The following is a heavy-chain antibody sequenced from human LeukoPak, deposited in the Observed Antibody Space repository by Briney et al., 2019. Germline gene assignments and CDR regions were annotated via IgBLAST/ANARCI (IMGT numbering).Heavy chain of an antibody. D-gene: IGHD3-3*01. CDR3: ARDYNFWSGYFSEMGTGDSEGVDV. CDR2: IYYSGST. V-gene: IGHV4-31*03. CDR1: GGSISSGGYY. J-gene: IGHJ6*02. Sequence: SQTLSLTCTVSGGSISSGGYYWSWIRQHPGKGLEWIGYIYYSGSTYYNPSLKSRVTISVDTSKNQFSLKLSSVTAADTAVYYCARDYNFWSGYFSEMGTGDSEGVDVWGQGTTVTVSS.